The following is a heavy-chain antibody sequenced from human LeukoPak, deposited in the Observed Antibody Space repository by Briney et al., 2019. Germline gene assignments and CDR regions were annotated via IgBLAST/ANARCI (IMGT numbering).Heavy chain of an antibody. CDR1: GYTFTSYG. CDR3: AGSGSYFDYYYGMDV. D-gene: IGHD1-26*01. Sequence: GASVKVSCKASGYTFTSYGISWVRQAPGQGREWMGWINAGNGNTKYSQKFQGRVTITRDTSASTAYMELSSLRSEDTAVYYCAGSGSYFDYYYGMDVWGQGTTVTVSS. V-gene: IGHV1-3*01. J-gene: IGHJ6*02. CDR2: INAGNGNT.